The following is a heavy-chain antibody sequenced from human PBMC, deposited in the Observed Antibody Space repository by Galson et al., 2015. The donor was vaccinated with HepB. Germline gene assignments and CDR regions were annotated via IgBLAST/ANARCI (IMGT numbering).Heavy chain of an antibody. CDR1: GGSFSGYY. D-gene: IGHD3-22*01. J-gene: IGHJ3*02. CDR2: INHSGST. Sequence: SETLSLTCAVYGGSFSGYYWSWIRQPPGKGLEWIGEINHSGSTNYNPSLKSRVTISVDTSKNQFSLKLSSVTAADTAVYYCARFRHYYDSSAVGGAFDIWGQGTMVTVSS. V-gene: IGHV4-34*01. CDR3: ARFRHYYDSSAVGGAFDI.